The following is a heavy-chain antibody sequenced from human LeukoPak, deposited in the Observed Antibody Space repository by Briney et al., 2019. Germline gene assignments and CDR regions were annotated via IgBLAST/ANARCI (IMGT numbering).Heavy chain of an antibody. Sequence: GGSLRLSCAASGFTFSSYSMNWVRQAPGKGLEWVSYISSSSSTIYYADSVKGRFTISRDNAKNSLYLQMNSLRAEDTAVYYCASIYDFWSGYYTLPFDYWGQGTLVTVSS. CDR3: ASIYDFWSGYYTLPFDY. V-gene: IGHV3-48*01. CDR1: GFTFSSYS. D-gene: IGHD3-3*01. CDR2: ISSSSSTI. J-gene: IGHJ4*02.